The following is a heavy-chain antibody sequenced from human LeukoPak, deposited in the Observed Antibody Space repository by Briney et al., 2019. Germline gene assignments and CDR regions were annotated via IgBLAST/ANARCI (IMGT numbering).Heavy chain of an antibody. CDR1: GGTFSSYA. CDR3: TIAARPPYYYYMDV. J-gene: IGHJ6*03. CDR2: IIPIFGTA. V-gene: IGHV1-69*13. D-gene: IGHD6-6*01. Sequence: SVKVSCKASGGTFSSYAISWVRQAPGQGLEWMGGIIPIFGTANYALKFQGRVTITADESTSTAYMELSSLRSEDTAVYYCTIAARPPYYYYMDVWGKGTTVTVSS.